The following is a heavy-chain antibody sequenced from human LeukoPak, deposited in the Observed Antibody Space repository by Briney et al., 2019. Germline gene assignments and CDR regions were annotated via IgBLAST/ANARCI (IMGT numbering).Heavy chain of an antibody. V-gene: IGHV1-69*13. Sequence: GASVKVSCKASGGTFSSYAISWVRQAPGQGLEWMGGIIPIFGTANYAQKFQGRVTITADESTSTAYIELSSLRSEDTAVYYCARAIYIAAPFDYWGQGTLVTVSS. CDR1: GGTFSSYA. J-gene: IGHJ4*02. CDR3: ARAIYIAAPFDY. CDR2: IIPIFGTA. D-gene: IGHD6-13*01.